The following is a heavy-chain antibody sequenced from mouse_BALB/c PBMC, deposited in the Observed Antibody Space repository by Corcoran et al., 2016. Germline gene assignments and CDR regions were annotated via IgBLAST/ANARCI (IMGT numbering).Heavy chain of an antibody. CDR3: ARGGYYYAMDY. CDR1: GYSFTGYY. CDR2: INPYNGAT. J-gene: IGHJ4*01. V-gene: IGHV1-26*01. Sequence: EVQLQQSGPELVKPGASVKISCKASGYSFTGYYMHWVKQSHVKSLEWIGRINPYNGATSYNQNFKDKASLTVDKSSSTAYMELHSLTSEDSAVYYCARGGYYYAMDYWCQGTSVTVSS.